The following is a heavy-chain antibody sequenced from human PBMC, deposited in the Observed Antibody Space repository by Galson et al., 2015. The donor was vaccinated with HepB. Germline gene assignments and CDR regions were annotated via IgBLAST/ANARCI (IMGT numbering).Heavy chain of an antibody. V-gene: IGHV4-39*07. D-gene: IGHD3-10*01. Sequence: LSLTCTVSGGSISSSSYYWGWIRQPPGKGLEWIGSIYYSGSTYYNPSLKSRVTISVDTSKNQFSLKLSSVTAADTAVYYCARGGRYYGSGTRGFDPWGQGTLVTVSS. CDR1: GGSISSSSYY. J-gene: IGHJ5*02. CDR3: ARGGRYYGSGTRGFDP. CDR2: IYYSGST.